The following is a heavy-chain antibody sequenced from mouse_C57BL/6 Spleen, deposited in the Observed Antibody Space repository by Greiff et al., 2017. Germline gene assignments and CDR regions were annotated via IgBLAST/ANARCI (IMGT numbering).Heavy chain of an antibody. D-gene: IGHD1-1*01. CDR3: ARLITHWYFDV. CDR2: INYDGSST. J-gene: IGHJ1*03. V-gene: IGHV5-16*01. Sequence: EVNVVESEGGLVQPGSSMKLSCTASGFTFSDYYMAWVRQVPEKGLEWVANINYDGSSTYYLDSLKSRFIISRDNAKNILYLQMSSLKSEDTATYYCARLITHWYFDVWGTGTTVTVSS. CDR1: GFTFSDYY.